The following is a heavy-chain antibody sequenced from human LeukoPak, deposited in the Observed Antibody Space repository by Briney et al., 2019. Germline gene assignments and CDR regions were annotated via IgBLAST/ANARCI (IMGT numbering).Heavy chain of an antibody. Sequence: SETLSLTCAVYGGSFSGHYWSWIRQPPGKGLEWIGEINHSGSTNYNPSLESRVTISVDTSKNHFSLELGSVTAADTAVYYWASGQYSDLWSGYYVDWGQGTLVTVSA. D-gene: IGHD3-3*01. V-gene: IGHV4-34*01. CDR3: ASGQYSDLWSGYYVD. J-gene: IGHJ4*02. CDR2: INHSGST. CDR1: GGSFSGHY.